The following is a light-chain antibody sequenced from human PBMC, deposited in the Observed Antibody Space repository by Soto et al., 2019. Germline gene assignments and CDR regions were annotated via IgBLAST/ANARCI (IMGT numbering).Light chain of an antibody. J-gene: IGKJ4*01. CDR1: QSVSSSY. CDR2: GAS. CDR3: HQYDSSPLT. V-gene: IGKV3-20*01. Sequence: EIVLTQSPGTLSLSPGERATLSCRASQSVSSSYLAWYQQKPGQAPRLLIYGASSRATGIPDRFSGSRSGTDFPLTISRQEPEDFAVYYCHQYDSSPLTFGGGTKVEIK.